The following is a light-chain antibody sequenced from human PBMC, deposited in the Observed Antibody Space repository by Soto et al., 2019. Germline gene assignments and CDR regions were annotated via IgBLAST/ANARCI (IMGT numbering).Light chain of an antibody. CDR2: TDN. Sequence: QSVLTQPPSASGTPGQRVTISCSGGSSNIGINTVNWYQQLPGTAPKVLIYTDNERPSGVPDRFSGSKSGTSASLAINGLQSEDEADYDCCSYVSSKTYVFGTGTKVTVL. CDR3: CSYVSSKTYV. J-gene: IGLJ1*01. CDR1: SSNIGINT. V-gene: IGLV1-44*01.